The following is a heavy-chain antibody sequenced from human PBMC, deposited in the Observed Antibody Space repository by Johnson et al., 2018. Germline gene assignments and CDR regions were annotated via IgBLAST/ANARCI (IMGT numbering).Heavy chain of an antibody. CDR3: ASGGRDYYYIMDV. D-gene: IGHD3-10*01. CDR1: GFTFSTYD. V-gene: IGHV3-13*01. CDR2: VDIAGDT. Sequence: VQLVQSGGGLVQPGGSLRLSCAASGFTFSTYDMHWVRQATGKGLEWVSTVDIAGDTYYPGSVKGRFTISRENAKNSLYLQMNSLRAGDTAVYYCASGGRDYYYIMDVWGQGTTVTVSS. J-gene: IGHJ6*02.